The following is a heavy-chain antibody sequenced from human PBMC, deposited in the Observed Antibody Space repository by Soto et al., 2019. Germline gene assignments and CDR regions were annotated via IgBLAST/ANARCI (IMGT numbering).Heavy chain of an antibody. Sequence: SVKVSCKASGFTFTSSAVQWVRQARGQRLEWIGWIVVGSGNTNYAQKFQERVTITRDMSTSTAYMELSSLRSEDTAVYYCAADGTVNTIFYYSGMDVWGQGTTVTVSS. V-gene: IGHV1-58*01. CDR3: AADGTVNTIFYYSGMDV. CDR1: GFTFTSSA. J-gene: IGHJ6*02. CDR2: IVVGSGNT. D-gene: IGHD4-17*01.